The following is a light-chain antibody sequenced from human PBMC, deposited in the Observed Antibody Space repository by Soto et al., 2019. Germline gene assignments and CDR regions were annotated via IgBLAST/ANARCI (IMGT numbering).Light chain of an antibody. CDR3: QQYCSSPWT. CDR2: GAS. V-gene: IGKV3-20*01. Sequence: EIVLTQSPGTLSLSPGERATLSCRASQSVSSSYLAWYQQKPGQAPRPLIYGASSSAIGIPDRFSGSGSGTDFTLTISSLEPEYFAVYYCQQYCSSPWTFGQGTKVEIK. CDR1: QSVSSSY. J-gene: IGKJ1*01.